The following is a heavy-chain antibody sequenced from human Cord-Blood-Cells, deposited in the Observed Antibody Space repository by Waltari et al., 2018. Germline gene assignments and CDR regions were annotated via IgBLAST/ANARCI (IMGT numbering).Heavy chain of an antibody. CDR3: ARDRVGYCSSTSCYEGDSYFDY. D-gene: IGHD2-2*01. CDR1: GFTFSSYS. J-gene: IGHJ4*02. Sequence: EVQLVESGGGLVQPGGSLRLSCAASGFTFSSYSMNWVRQAPGKGLEGVSYISSSSSTIYYADSVKGRFTISRDNAKNSLYLQMNSLRDEDTAVYYCARDRVGYCSSTSCYEGDSYFDYWGQGTLVTVSS. CDR2: ISSSSSTI. V-gene: IGHV3-48*02.